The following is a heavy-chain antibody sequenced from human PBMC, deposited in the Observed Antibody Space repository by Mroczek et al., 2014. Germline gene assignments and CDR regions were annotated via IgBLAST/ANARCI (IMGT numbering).Heavy chain of an antibody. V-gene: IGHV4-34*01. CDR2: INHSGST. D-gene: IGHD2-15*01. CDR1: GGSFSGYY. J-gene: IGHJ5*02. CDR3: ARGYRGRSGGSRGWFDP. Sequence: QVQLQQWGAGLLKPSETLSLTCAVYGGSFSGYYWSWIRQPPGKGLEWIGEINHSGSTNYNPSLKSRVTISVDTSKNQFSLKLSSVTAADTAVYYCARGYRGRSGGSRGWFDPWGQGTLVTVSS.